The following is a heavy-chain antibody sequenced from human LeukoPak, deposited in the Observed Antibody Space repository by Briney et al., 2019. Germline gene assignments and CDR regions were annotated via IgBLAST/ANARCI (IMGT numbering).Heavy chain of an antibody. J-gene: IGHJ6*04. V-gene: IGHV4-4*02. Sequence: PSGTLSLTCAVSGGSISSSNWWSWVRQPPGKGLEWIGEIYHSGSTNYNPSLKSRVTISVDKSKNQFSLKLSSVTAADTAVYYCTKHPSGWPQLGMDVWGKGTTVTVSS. CDR2: IYHSGST. D-gene: IGHD6-25*01. CDR3: TKHPSGWPQLGMDV. CDR1: GGSISSSNW.